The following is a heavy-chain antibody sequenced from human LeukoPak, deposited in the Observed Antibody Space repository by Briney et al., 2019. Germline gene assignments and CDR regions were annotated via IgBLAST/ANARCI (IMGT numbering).Heavy chain of an antibody. D-gene: IGHD2-8*01. CDR2: ISYDGSNK. CDR3: AKDRCSNGIGCYYYYMDV. J-gene: IGHJ6*03. Sequence: GGSLRLSCAVSGFTFSSYGMHWVRQAPGKGLEWVAVISYDGSNKYYADSVKGRFTISRDSSKNILYLQMNSLRAEDTAVYYCAKDRCSNGIGCYYYYMDVWGKGTTVTISS. V-gene: IGHV3-30*18. CDR1: GFTFSSYG.